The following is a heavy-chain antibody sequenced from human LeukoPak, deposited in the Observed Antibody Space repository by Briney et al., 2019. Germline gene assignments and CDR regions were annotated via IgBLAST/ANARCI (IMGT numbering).Heavy chain of an antibody. D-gene: IGHD6-13*01. CDR2: ISSSSSYI. J-gene: IGHJ4*02. CDR1: GFTFSSYS. V-gene: IGHV3-21*01. CDR3: ARQRVNQRLVYYFDY. Sequence: GGSLRLSCAASGFTFSSYSMNWVRQAPGKGLEWVSSISSSSSYIYYADSVKGRFTISRDNAKNSLYLQMNSLRAEDTAVYYCARQRVNQRLVYYFDYWGQGTLVTVSS.